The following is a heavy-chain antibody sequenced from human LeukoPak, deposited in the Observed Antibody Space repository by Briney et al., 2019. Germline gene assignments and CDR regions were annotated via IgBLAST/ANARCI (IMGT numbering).Heavy chain of an antibody. V-gene: IGHV4-34*01. J-gene: IGHJ3*02. CDR3: ARDPVAAAGNDAFDI. D-gene: IGHD6-13*01. CDR2: INHSGST. CDR1: GGSFSGYY. Sequence: SETLSLTCAVYGGSFSGYYWSWIRQPPGKGLEWIGEINHSGSTNYNPSLKSRVTISVDTSKNQFSLKLSSVTAADTAVYYCARDPVAAAGNDAFDIWGQGTMVTVSS.